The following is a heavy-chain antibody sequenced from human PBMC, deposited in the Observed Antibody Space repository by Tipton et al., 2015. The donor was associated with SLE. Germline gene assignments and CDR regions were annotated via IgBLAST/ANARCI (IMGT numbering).Heavy chain of an antibody. J-gene: IGHJ3*02. CDR1: GGSISSSSYY. V-gene: IGHV4-39*07. CDR2: IYYSGST. CDR3: ASRPYSSSPNAFDI. Sequence: SLTCTVSGGSISSSSYYWGWIRQPPGKGLEWIGSIYYSGSTYYNPSLKSRVTISVDTSKNQFSLKLSSVTAADTAVYYCASRPYSSSPNAFDIWGQGTMVTVSS. D-gene: IGHD6-6*01.